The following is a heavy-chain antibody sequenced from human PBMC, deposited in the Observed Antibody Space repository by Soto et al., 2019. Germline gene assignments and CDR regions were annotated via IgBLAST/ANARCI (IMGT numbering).Heavy chain of an antibody. J-gene: IGHJ4*02. CDR2: ISYDGSNK. V-gene: IGHV3-30-3*01. CDR1: GFTFSSYA. Sequence: QVQLVESGGGVVQPGRSLRLSCAASGFTFSSYAMHWVRQAPGKGLEWVAVISYDGSNKYYADSVKGRFTISRDNSKNTLYLQINSLRAEDTAVYYCASRPVGGFDYWGQGTLVTVSS. D-gene: IGHD2-15*01. CDR3: ASRPVGGFDY.